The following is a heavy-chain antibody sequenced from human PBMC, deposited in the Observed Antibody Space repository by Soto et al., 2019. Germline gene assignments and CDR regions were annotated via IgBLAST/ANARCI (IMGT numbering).Heavy chain of an antibody. J-gene: IGHJ6*02. CDR3: AKGIRTNDFWSDRRGYYYYYGMDV. D-gene: IGHD3-3*01. CDR2: ISGSGGST. V-gene: IGHV3-23*01. CDR1: GFTFSSYA. Sequence: PGGSLRLSCAASGFTFSSYAMSWARQAPGKGLEWVSAISGSGGSTYYADSVKGRFTISRDNSKNTLYLQMNSLRAEDTAVYYCAKGIRTNDFWSDRRGYYYYYGMDVWGQGTTVTVSS.